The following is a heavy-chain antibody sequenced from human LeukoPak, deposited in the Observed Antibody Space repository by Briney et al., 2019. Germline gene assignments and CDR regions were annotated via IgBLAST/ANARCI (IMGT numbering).Heavy chain of an antibody. V-gene: IGHV3-21*01. D-gene: IGHD2-2*01. CDR1: GFTFSCYS. Sequence: PGGSLRLSCAASGFTFSCYSMNWVRQAPGKGLEWVSSISSSSSYIYYADSVKGRFTISRDNAKNSLYLQMNSLRAEDTAVYYCARDGGYCSSTSCYYGIDYWGQGTLVTVSS. CDR2: ISSSSSYI. CDR3: ARDGGYCSSTSCYYGIDY. J-gene: IGHJ4*02.